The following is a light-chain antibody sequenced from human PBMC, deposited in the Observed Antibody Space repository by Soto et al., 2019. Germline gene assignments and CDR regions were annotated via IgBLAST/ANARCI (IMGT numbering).Light chain of an antibody. Sequence: EIVLTQSPGTLSLSPGERATLSCRASQSINNRYLAWYQQKPGQAPRLLIYAASSRATGIPDRFSGSGSGADFTLTISRLEPEDFAAYYCQQFGSSPGFTFGPGTKVDIK. CDR2: AAS. CDR3: QQFGSSPGFT. J-gene: IGKJ3*01. CDR1: QSINNRY. V-gene: IGKV3-20*01.